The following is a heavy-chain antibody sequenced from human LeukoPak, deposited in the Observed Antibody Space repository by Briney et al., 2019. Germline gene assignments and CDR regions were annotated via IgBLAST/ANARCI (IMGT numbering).Heavy chain of an antibody. CDR3: AREGPLHWFDP. CDR1: GASISSHY. V-gene: IGHV4-59*11. CDR2: IYNIGST. J-gene: IGHJ5*02. Sequence: SETLSLTCSVSGASISSHYWSWIRQPPGKGLEWIGYIYNIGSTNYNPSLKSRVTISVDTSKNQFSLKLTSVTAADTAVDYCAREGPLHWFDPWGQGTLVTVSS.